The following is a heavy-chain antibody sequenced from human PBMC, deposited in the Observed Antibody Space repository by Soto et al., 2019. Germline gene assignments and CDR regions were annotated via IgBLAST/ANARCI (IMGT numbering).Heavy chain of an antibody. V-gene: IGHV1-18*01. CDR3: ARDRTVAAAGTD. CDR2: INACNGNT. D-gene: IGHD6-13*01. Sequence: ASVKVSCKASGYTFTSYGINWVRQAPGQGLEWMGWINACNGNTNYSQKFQGRVTITRDTSASTAYMELNSLRAEDTAVYFCARDRTVAAAGTDWGQGTLVTVSS. J-gene: IGHJ4*02. CDR1: GYTFTSYG.